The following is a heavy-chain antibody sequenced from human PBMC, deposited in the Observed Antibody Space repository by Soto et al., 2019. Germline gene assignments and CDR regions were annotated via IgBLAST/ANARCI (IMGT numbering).Heavy chain of an antibody. D-gene: IGHD4-17*01. Sequence: PSETLSLTCTVSGGSISSYYWSWIRQPPGKGLEWIGYIYYSGSTNYNPSLKSRVTISVDTSKNQFSLKLSSVTAADTAVYYCARGNDYGDYGLDYFDFWGQGTLVTVSS. J-gene: IGHJ4*02. CDR2: IYYSGST. CDR1: GGSISSYY. CDR3: ARGNDYGDYGLDYFDF. V-gene: IGHV4-59*01.